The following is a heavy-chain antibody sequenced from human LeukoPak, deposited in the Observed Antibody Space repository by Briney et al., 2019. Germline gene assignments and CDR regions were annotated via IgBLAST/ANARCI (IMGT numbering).Heavy chain of an antibody. V-gene: IGHV4-59*08. Sequence: KTSETLSLTCTVSGGPISDYYWSLIRQPPGKGLEWIGFVHYRGSTIYNPSLKSRVTILLDTPNKQFSLRLTSVTAADIAVYYCARGTDFQRWGQGTLVTVSS. CDR3: ARGTDFQR. CDR2: VHYRGST. CDR1: GGPISDYY. J-gene: IGHJ1*01.